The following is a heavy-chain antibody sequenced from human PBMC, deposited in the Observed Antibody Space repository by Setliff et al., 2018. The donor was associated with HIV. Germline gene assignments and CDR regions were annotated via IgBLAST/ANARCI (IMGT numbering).Heavy chain of an antibody. V-gene: IGHV1-2*02. J-gene: IGHJ5*02. D-gene: IGHD3-22*01. CDR2: INPDSGVT. CDR1: GYTFTDFY. CDR3: ARAYDGSGEMDP. Sequence: GASVKVSCKASGYTFTDFYMHWVRQAPGQGLEWTGWINPDSGVTSFPQRFQGRVTMTRDTSISTAYLDLTRLRSDDTAMYYCARAYDGSGEMDPWGQGTLVTVSS.